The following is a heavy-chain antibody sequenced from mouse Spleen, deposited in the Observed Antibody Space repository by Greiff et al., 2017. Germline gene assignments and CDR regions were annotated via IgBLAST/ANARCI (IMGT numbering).Heavy chain of an antibody. V-gene: IGHV1-9*01. CDR3: ARRGNYAAWFAY. D-gene: IGHD1-1*02. CDR2: ILPGSGST. J-gene: IGHJ3*01. CDR1: GYTFSSYW. Sequence: VKLMESGAELMKPGASVKISCKATGYTFSSYWIEWVKQRPGHGLEWIGEILPGSGSTNYNEKFKGKATFTADTSSNTAYMQLSSLTTEDSAIYYCARRGNYAAWFAYWGQGTLVTVSA.